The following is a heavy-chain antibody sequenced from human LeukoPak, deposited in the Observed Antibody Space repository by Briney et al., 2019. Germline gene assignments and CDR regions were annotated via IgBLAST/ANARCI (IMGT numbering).Heavy chain of an antibody. V-gene: IGHV3-74*01. CDR3: AKDLRANY. J-gene: IGHJ4*02. Sequence: GGSLRLSCAASGFTFSSYWMNWVRQAPGKGLVWVSRIASDGSSTTYADSVKGRFSISRDNAKNTLYLQMNSLRAEDTAVYYCAKDLRANYWGQGTLVTVSS. CDR2: IASDGSST. CDR1: GFTFSSYW.